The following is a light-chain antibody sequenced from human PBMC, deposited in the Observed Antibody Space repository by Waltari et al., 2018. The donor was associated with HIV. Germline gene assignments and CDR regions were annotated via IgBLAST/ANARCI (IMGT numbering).Light chain of an antibody. V-gene: IGLV3-21*04. J-gene: IGLJ3*02. CDR1: NIERKS. CDR2: YDS. CDR3: QVWDSSSDHVL. Sequence: SSVLTQPPSVSVAPGTTARLTCGGNNIERKSVHWYQQKPGQAPALVIYYDSDRPSGIPERFSGSNSGDTATLTISRVGDGDEADYYCQVWDSSSDHVLFGGGTKLTVL.